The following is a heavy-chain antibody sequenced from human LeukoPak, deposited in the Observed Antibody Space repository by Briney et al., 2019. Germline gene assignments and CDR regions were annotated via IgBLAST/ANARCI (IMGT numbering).Heavy chain of an antibody. J-gene: IGHJ4*02. D-gene: IGHD3-10*01. V-gene: IGHV3-23*01. CDR2: ISGSGGST. Sequence: RSGGSLRLSCAASGFTFSSYAMSWVRQAPGKGLEWVSAISGSGGSTYHADSVKGRFTISRDNSKNTLYLQMNSLRAEDTAVYYCAKSYRDYYGSGGDFDYWGQGTLVTVSS. CDR1: GFTFSSYA. CDR3: AKSYRDYYGSGGDFDY.